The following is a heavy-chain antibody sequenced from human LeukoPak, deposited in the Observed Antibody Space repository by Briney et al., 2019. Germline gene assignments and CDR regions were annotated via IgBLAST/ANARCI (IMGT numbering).Heavy chain of an antibody. Sequence: GASVKVSCKASGYTFTSYDINWVRQATGQGLEWMGWMSPNSGNTGYAQKFQGRVTMTRNTSISTAYMELSSLRSEDTAVYYCARAPYYYDSSGYYSFDYWGQGTLVTVSS. D-gene: IGHD3-22*01. CDR1: GYTFTSYD. CDR3: ARAPYYYDSSGYYSFDY. J-gene: IGHJ4*02. CDR2: MSPNSGNT. V-gene: IGHV1-8*01.